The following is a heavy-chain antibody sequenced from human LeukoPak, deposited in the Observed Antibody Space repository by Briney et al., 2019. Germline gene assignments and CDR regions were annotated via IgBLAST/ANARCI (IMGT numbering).Heavy chain of an antibody. CDR3: ARGGCSSTSCYPYFDD. CDR1: GYTFTGFY. Sequence: GASVKVSCTASGYTFTGFYMHWVRQAPGQGLEWMGWINPNSGGTNYAQKFQGRVTMTRDTSLSTAYMELSRLRSDDTAVYYCARGGCSSTSCYPYFDDWGQGTLVTVSS. CDR2: INPNSGGT. V-gene: IGHV1-2*02. J-gene: IGHJ4*02. D-gene: IGHD2-2*01.